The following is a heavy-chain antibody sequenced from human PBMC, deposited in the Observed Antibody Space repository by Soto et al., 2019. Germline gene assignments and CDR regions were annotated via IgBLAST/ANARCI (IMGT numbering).Heavy chain of an antibody. Sequence: EVQLLESGGGLVQPGGSLRLSCAASGFTFSSYAMSWVRQAPGKGLEWVSAISGSGGSTYYADSVKGRFTISRDNSKNTLYLQMNSLRAEDTAVYYCATLPYGDYEKYYYYYGMDVWGQGTTVTVSS. CDR2: ISGSGGST. J-gene: IGHJ6*02. CDR1: GFTFSSYA. V-gene: IGHV3-23*01. CDR3: ATLPYGDYEKYYYYYGMDV. D-gene: IGHD4-17*01.